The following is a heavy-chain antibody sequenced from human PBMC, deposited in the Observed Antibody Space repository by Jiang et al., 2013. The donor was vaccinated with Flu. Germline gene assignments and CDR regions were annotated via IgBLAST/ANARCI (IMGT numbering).Heavy chain of an antibody. J-gene: IGHJ6*02. D-gene: IGHD5-18*01. CDR3: ARDEAVDTAMVTGPGNYYYGMDV. V-gene: IGHV1-3*01. CDR2: INAGNGNT. Sequence: SGAEVKKPGDLSEGLLQGFWTNPXKLCYALGAPGPGQRLEWMGWINAGNGNTKYSQKFQGRVTITRDTSASTAYMELSSLRSEDTAVYYCARDEAVDTAMVTGPGNYYYGMDVWGQGTTVTVSS. CDR1: TNPXKLC.